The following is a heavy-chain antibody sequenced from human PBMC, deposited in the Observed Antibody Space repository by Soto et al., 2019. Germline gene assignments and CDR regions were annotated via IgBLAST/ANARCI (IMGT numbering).Heavy chain of an antibody. D-gene: IGHD2-15*01. CDR3: AKEDKRLVVAANRGWFDP. V-gene: IGHV3-23*01. CDR1: GFTFSSYA. J-gene: IGHJ5*02. Sequence: EVQLLESGGGLVQPGGSLRLSCAASGFTFSSYAMSWVRQAPGKGLEWVSAISGSGGSTYYADSVKGRFTISRDNSKNTLYLQMNSLGAEDTAVYYCAKEDKRLVVAANRGWFDPWGQGTLVIVSS. CDR2: ISGSGGST.